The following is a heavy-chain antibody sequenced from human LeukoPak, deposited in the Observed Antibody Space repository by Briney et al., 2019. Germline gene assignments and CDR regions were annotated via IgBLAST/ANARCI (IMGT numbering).Heavy chain of an antibody. CDR1: GYSFTSYW. J-gene: IGHJ4*02. V-gene: IGHV5-51*01. D-gene: IGHD4-23*01. CDR2: IYPGDSDT. CDR3: ARHPRYGGNPAPLLDY. Sequence: GESLKISCKGSGYSFTSYWIGWVRQMPGKGLEWMGIIYPGDSDTRYSPSFQGQVTISADKSISTAYLQWSSLKVSDTAMYYCARHPRYGGNPAPLLDYWGQGTLVTVSS.